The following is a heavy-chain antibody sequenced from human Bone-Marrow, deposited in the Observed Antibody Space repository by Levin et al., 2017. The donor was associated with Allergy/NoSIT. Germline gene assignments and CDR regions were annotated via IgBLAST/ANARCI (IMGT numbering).Heavy chain of an antibody. Sequence: GESLKISCKASGYTFSNYDITWVRQAPGHGLEWMGSISAYNGDTNYAQNLQGRVTMSTDTSTTTAYMKLRTLKSDDTAVYYCARTNGGYYTTFDHWGQGSLVTVSS. J-gene: IGHJ4*02. CDR1: GYTFSNYD. V-gene: IGHV1-18*01. D-gene: IGHD4/OR15-4a*01. CDR3: ARTNGGYYTTFDH. CDR2: ISAYNGDT.